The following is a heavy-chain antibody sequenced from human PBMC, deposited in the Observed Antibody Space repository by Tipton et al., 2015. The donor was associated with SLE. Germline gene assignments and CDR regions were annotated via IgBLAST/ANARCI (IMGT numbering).Heavy chain of an antibody. J-gene: IGHJ4*02. CDR3: AKVAPCTGDLDC. CDR1: GFTFSSYW. CDR2: ISGSGNYI. V-gene: IGHV3-21*01. Sequence: GSLRLSCAASGFTFSSYWMSWIRQAPGKGLEWVSSISGSGNYIYYADSAKGRFTISRDNSKNTLYLQMNTLRPEDTAVYYCAKVAPCTGDLDCWGQGTLVTVSS.